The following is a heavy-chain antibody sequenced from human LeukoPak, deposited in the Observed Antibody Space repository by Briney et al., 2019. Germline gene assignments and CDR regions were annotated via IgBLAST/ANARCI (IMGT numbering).Heavy chain of an antibody. J-gene: IGHJ1*01. D-gene: IGHD4-17*01. CDR1: GFTFSSYA. Sequence: GGSLRLSCAASGFTFSSYAMHWVRQAPGKGLEWVAVISYDGSNKYYADSVKGRFTISRDNSKNTLYLQMNSLRAEDTAVYYCARGFHYGDYGLPPAEYFQHWGQGTLVTVSS. V-gene: IGHV3-30-3*01. CDR3: ARGFHYGDYGLPPAEYFQH. CDR2: ISYDGSNK.